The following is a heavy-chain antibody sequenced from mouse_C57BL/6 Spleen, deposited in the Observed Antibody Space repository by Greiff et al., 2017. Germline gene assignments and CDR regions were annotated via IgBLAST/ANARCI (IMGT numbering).Heavy chain of an antibody. CDR2: IWSGGST. D-gene: IGHD4-1*01. Sequence: QVHVKQSGPGLVQPSQSLSITCTVSGFSLTSYGVHWVRQSPGKGLEWLGVIWSGGSTDYNAAFISRLSISKDNSKSQVFFKMNSLQADDTAIYYCARNSGGTYFDVWGTGTTVTVSS. V-gene: IGHV2-2*01. CDR1: GFSLTSYG. CDR3: ARNSGGTYFDV. J-gene: IGHJ1*03.